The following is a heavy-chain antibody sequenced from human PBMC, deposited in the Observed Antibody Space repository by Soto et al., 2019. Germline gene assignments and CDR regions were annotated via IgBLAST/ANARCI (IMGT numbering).Heavy chain of an antibody. CDR1: GGSFSGYY. J-gene: IGHJ5*02. V-gene: IGHV4-34*01. Sequence: SETLSLTCAVYGGSFSGYYWGWIRQPPGKGLEWIGEINHSGSTNYNPSLKSRVTISVDTSKNQFSLKLSSVTAADTAVYYCARGGITIFGVVIMDNWFDPWGQGTLVTVSS. CDR3: ARGGITIFGVVIMDNWFDP. D-gene: IGHD3-3*01. CDR2: INHSGST.